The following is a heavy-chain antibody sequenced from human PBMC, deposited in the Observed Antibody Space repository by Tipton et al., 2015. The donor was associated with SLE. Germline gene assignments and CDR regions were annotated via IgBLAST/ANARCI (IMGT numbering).Heavy chain of an antibody. CDR3: ARGTTGILFDY. CDR1: GGSISSYY. Sequence: TLSLTCTVSGGSISSYYWSWIRQPPGKGLEWIGYIYYSGSANYNPSLKSRVAISVDTSKNQFSLKLSSVTAADTAVYYCARGTTGILFDYWGQGTLVTVSS. D-gene: IGHD4-17*01. J-gene: IGHJ4*02. V-gene: IGHV4-59*01. CDR2: IYYSGSA.